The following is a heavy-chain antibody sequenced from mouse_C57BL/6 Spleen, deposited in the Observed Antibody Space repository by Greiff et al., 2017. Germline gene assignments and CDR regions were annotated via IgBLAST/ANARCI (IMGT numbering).Heavy chain of an antibody. Sequence: VQLQQPGAELVRPGSSVKLSCKASGYTFTSYWMHWVKQRPIQGLDWIGNIDPSDSETHYNQKFKDKATLTVDKSSSTAYMQLSSLTSEDSAVYYCASLYYGNYYWGQGTTLTVSS. CDR2: IDPSDSET. V-gene: IGHV1-52*01. D-gene: IGHD2-1*01. CDR3: ASLYYGNYY. CDR1: GYTFTSYW. J-gene: IGHJ2*01.